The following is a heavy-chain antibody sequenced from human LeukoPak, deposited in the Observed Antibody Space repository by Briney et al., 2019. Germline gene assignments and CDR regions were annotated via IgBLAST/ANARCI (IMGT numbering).Heavy chain of an antibody. CDR2: ISSSSSYI. V-gene: IGHV3-21*01. J-gene: IGHJ4*02. CDR3: ARDGPDDIVVVPAAIRRFDY. CDR1: GFTFSSYS. Sequence: PGGSLRLSCAASGFTFSSYSMNWVRQAPGKGLEWVSSISSSSSYIYYADSVKGRFTISRDNAKNSLYLQMNRLRAEDTAVYYCARDGPDDIVVVPAAIRRFDYWGQGTLVTVSS. D-gene: IGHD2-2*02.